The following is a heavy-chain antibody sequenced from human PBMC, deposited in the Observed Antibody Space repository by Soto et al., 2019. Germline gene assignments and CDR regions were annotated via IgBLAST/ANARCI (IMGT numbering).Heavy chain of an antibody. Sequence: EVQLLESGGGLVQPGGSLGPSGEASGLPFNTYDMPWARQAPGKGLEWVSAISGSGDRTYYADFVKGRFTISRDNSKNTLYLQMNSLRVEDTAVYYCAKDSSVVVAADDYWGQGTLVTVSS. D-gene: IGHD2-15*01. CDR1: GLPFNTYD. V-gene: IGHV3-23*01. J-gene: IGHJ4*02. CDR3: AKDSSVVVAADDY. CDR2: ISGSGDRT.